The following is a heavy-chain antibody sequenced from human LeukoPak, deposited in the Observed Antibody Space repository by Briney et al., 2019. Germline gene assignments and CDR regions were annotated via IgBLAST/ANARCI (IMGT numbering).Heavy chain of an antibody. V-gene: IGHV4-59*01. CDR3: ARWGYFDSSGYFVVDY. J-gene: IGHJ4*02. CDR1: GGSISRYY. Sequence: SETLSLTCTVSGGSISRYYWNWIWQPPGERLEWIGWIHYSGSTAYNPSLESRVTMSVDTSKNHISLKMTSVTAADTATYYCARWGYFDSSGYFVVDYWGQGALVTVSS. CDR2: IHYSGST. D-gene: IGHD3-22*01.